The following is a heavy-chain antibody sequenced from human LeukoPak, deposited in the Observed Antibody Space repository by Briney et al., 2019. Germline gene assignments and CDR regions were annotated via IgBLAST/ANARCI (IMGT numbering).Heavy chain of an antibody. Sequence: GASVKVSCKASGYTFTSYYMHWVRQAPGQGLEWMGIINPSGGSTSYAQKFQGGVTMTRDTSTSTVYMEPSSLRSEDTAVYYCASSRGIAAAGIFDYWGQGTLVTVSS. D-gene: IGHD6-13*01. V-gene: IGHV1-46*01. CDR2: INPSGGST. CDR1: GYTFTSYY. CDR3: ASSRGIAAAGIFDY. J-gene: IGHJ4*02.